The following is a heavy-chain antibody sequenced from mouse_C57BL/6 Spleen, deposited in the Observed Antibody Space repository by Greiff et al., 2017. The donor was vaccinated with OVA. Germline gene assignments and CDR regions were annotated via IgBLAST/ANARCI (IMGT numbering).Heavy chain of an antibody. Sequence: VQLQQSGPELVKPGASVKISCKASGYAFSSSWMNWVKQRPGKGLEWIGRIYPGDGDTNYNGKFKGKATLTADKSSSTAYMQLSRLTSEDSAVYFCAREGGLLVAYWGQGTLVTVSA. CDR3: AREGGLLVAY. J-gene: IGHJ3*01. V-gene: IGHV1-82*01. D-gene: IGHD2-3*01. CDR1: GYAFSSSW. CDR2: IYPGDGDT.